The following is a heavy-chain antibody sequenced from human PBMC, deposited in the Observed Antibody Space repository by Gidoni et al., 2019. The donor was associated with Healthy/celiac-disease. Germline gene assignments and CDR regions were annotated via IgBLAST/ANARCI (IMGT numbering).Heavy chain of an antibody. Sequence: VQLQQWGAGLLKPSETLSLTCAVYGGSFSGYYWSWIRQPPGKGLEWIGEINHSGSTNYNPSLKSRVTIAVDTSKNQFSLKLSSVTAADTAVYYCARSTPVDYWGQGTLVTVSS. V-gene: IGHV4-34*01. CDR1: GGSFSGYY. D-gene: IGHD2-15*01. CDR3: ARSTPVDY. J-gene: IGHJ4*02. CDR2: INHSGST.